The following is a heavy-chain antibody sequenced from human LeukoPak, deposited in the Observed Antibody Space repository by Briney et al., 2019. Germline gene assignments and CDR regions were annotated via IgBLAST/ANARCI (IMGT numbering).Heavy chain of an antibody. D-gene: IGHD4-23*01. J-gene: IGHJ4*02. Sequence: SVKVSCKASGGTFSSYAISWVRQAPGQGLEWMGGIIPVFGTANYAQKFQGRVTITADKSTSTAYMELSSLRSEDTAVYYCARPYWPMTTVVTPDYWGQGTLVTVSS. CDR1: GGTFSSYA. CDR2: IIPVFGTA. V-gene: IGHV1-69*06. CDR3: ARPYWPMTTVVTPDY.